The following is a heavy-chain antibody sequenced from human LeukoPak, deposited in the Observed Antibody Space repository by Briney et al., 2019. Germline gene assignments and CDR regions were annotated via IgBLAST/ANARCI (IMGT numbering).Heavy chain of an antibody. V-gene: IGHV1-2*02. J-gene: IGHJ4*02. CDR2: INPNSGGT. D-gene: IGHD1-1*01. CDR1: GYTFTGYY. CDR3: AREGVDWNHSVYYFDY. Sequence: ASVKVSCKASGYTFTGYYMHWVRQAPGQGLEWMGWINPNSGGTNYAQKFQGRVTMTRDTSISSAYMELSRLRSDDTAVYYCAREGVDWNHSVYYFDYWGQGTLVTVSS.